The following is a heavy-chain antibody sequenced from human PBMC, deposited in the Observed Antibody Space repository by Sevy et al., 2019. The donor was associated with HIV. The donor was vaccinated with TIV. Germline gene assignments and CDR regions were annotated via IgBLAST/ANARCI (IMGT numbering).Heavy chain of an antibody. CDR2: ISHSGDGT. CDR1: GFTFSSYS. J-gene: IGHJ4*02. CDR3: AGRKVGDFWSGSIRGPWAGGPLFDY. D-gene: IGHD3-3*01. V-gene: IGHV3-23*01. Sequence: GGSLRLSCAASGFTFSSYSMNWVRQAPGKGRGGVSTISHSGDGTYYEDSVKGRFTISRDNSENTLYLQMNSLRAEDTALYYCAGRKVGDFWSGSIRGPWAGGPLFDYWGQGTPVTVSS.